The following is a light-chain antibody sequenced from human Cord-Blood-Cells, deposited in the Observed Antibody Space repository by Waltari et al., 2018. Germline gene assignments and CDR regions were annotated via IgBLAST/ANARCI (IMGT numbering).Light chain of an antibody. CDR2: DVS. CDR3: SSYTSSSTLV. V-gene: IGLV2-14*01. J-gene: IGLJ3*02. CDR1: SSDVAGYNY. Sequence: QSALTQPASVSGSPGQSITISCTGPSSDVAGYNYVSWYQQHPGKAPKLMIYDVSNRPSGVSNRFSGSKSGNTASLTISGLQAEDEADYYCSSYTSSSTLVFGGGTKLTVL.